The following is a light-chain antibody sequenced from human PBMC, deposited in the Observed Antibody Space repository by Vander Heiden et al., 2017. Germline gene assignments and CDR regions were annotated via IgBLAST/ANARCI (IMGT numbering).Light chain of an antibody. CDR3: QQNDDTPPLT. CDR2: SAS. Sequence: DIQLTQSPSSLSASIGDRVTITCRASQSMSTYLNWYQQKPGRAPKLLIYSASTLQSGVPSRFSGRGSGTDFTLTISSLQPEDLGTYYCQQNDDTPPLTFGGGTKVEIK. CDR1: QSMSTY. V-gene: IGKV1-39*01. J-gene: IGKJ4*01.